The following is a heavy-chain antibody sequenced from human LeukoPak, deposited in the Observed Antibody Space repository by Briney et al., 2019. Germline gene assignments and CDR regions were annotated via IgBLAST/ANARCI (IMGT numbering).Heavy chain of an antibody. V-gene: IGHV4-39*01. CDR2: IYDSRVT. CDR3: ARPGYFWSVYPHDYFYYMDV. D-gene: IGHD3-3*01. Sequence: PSQSLSLACTVAGGSISSRSYYWGWIRQPPGKGLEWLGRIYDSRVTYYNPPLKSRVNISGHTSTKQFSMKLRSVTAPDTTVYYCARPGYFWSVYPHDYFYYMDVWGKGTTVTVSS. CDR1: GGSISSRSYY. J-gene: IGHJ6*03.